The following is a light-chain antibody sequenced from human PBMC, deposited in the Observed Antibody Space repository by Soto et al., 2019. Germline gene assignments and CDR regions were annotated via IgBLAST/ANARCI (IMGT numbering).Light chain of an antibody. V-gene: IGLV2-14*03. J-gene: IGLJ1*01. CDR1: SSDVGGYNY. Sequence: QSALTQPTSVSGSPGQSIAISCTGTSSDVGGYNYVSWYQHHPGKAPKLMICDVSDRPSGVSNRFSGSKSGNTASLTISGLQAEDEADYYCSSYTSSSTHWVFGTGTKVTV. CDR3: SSYTSSSTHWV. CDR2: DVS.